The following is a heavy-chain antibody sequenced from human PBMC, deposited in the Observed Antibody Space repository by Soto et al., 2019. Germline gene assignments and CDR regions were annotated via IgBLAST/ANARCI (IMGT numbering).Heavy chain of an antibody. J-gene: IGHJ6*02. CDR1: GFTFSSYA. CDR2: ISYDGSNK. CDR3: ARSKARGYYYYYGMDV. Sequence: XESLRLSCAASGFTFSSYAMHWVRQAPGKGLEWVAVISYDGSNKYYADSVKGRFTISRDNSKNTLYLQMNSLRAEDTAVYYCARSKARGYYYYYGMDVWGQGTTVTVSS. D-gene: IGHD3-10*01. V-gene: IGHV3-30-3*01.